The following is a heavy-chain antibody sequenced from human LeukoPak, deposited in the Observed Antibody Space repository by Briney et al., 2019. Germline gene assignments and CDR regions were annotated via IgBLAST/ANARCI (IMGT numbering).Heavy chain of an antibody. CDR2: INTDGSIT. D-gene: IGHD3-10*01. CDR3: ARDRGPRTGFMVREAYDY. Sequence: PSETLSLTCAVYGGSFSDYWIHWVRQAPGKGLVWVSRINTDGSITNYADSVKGRFSISRDNAKNTLYLQMSSLRAEDTAVYYCARDRGPRTGFMVREAYDYWGQGTLVTVSS. J-gene: IGHJ4*02. CDR1: GGSFSDYW. V-gene: IGHV3-74*01.